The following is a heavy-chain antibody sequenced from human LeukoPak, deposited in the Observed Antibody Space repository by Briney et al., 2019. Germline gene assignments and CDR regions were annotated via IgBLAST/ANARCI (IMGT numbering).Heavy chain of an antibody. D-gene: IGHD3-16*02. CDR1: GYSFTSYD. V-gene: IGHV1-8*01. J-gene: IGHJ6*03. CDR3: AREGIGVIDYYYYYMDV. CDR2: MNPNSGNT. Sequence: ASVKVSCKASGYSFTSYDINWVRQATGQGHEWMGWMNPNSGNTGYAQKFQGRVTMTRNTSISTAYMELSSLRSEDTAVYYCAREGIGVIDYYYYYMDVWGKGTTVTVSS.